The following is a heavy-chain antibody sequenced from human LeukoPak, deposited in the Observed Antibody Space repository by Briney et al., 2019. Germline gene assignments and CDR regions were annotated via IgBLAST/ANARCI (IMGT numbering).Heavy chain of an antibody. CDR2: ISGSGGST. Sequence: GGSLRLSCAASGFAFSSYGMSWVRQAPGKGLEWVSAISGSGGSTYYADSVKGRFTISRDNSKNTLYLQMNSLRAEDTAVYYCAKALRGPFDYWGQGTLVTVSS. D-gene: IGHD3-10*01. V-gene: IGHV3-23*01. CDR1: GFAFSSYG. J-gene: IGHJ4*02. CDR3: AKALRGPFDY.